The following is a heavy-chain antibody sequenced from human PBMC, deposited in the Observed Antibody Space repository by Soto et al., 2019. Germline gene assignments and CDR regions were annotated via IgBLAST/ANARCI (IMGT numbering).Heavy chain of an antibody. CDR1: GFSLSTNEVG. J-gene: IGHJ6*02. CDR2: IYWDDEK. V-gene: IGHV2-5*02. Sequence: QITLKESGPPLLKPTQTLTLTCTVSGFSLSTNEVGVGWIRQPPGKALEWLALIYWDDEKRYSPSLKSRLTITKDTSENQVVLAMTTMDPMDTATYYCAHSRGWMDVWGQGITVTVSS. CDR3: AHSRGWMDV. D-gene: IGHD2-15*01.